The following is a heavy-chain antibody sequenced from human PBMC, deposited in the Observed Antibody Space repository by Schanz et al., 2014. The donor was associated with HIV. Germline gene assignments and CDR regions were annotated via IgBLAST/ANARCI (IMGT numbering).Heavy chain of an antibody. V-gene: IGHV3-30-3*01. Sequence: QVQLVESGGGVVQPGRSLRLSCTASGLTFSSSIMHWVRQAPGKGLEWVAGMSHDGFSKYFADSVKGRFTISRDNSKKTLHLQMNSLRPEDTAVYYCSTDIAVAGRGGMDLWGQGTTVTVAS. CDR1: GLTFSSSI. CDR2: MSHDGFSK. D-gene: IGHD6-19*01. CDR3: STDIAVAGRGGMDL. J-gene: IGHJ6*02.